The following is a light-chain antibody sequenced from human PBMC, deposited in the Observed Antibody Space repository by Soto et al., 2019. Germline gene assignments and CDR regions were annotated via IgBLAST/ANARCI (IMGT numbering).Light chain of an antibody. CDR2: GNN. V-gene: IGLV1-40*01. CDR3: QSYDSSLSGYV. CDR1: SSNIGASYE. Sequence: QSVLTQPPSVSGAPGQRVTISCTGSSSNIGASYEVHWYQQLPGRAPKLLIYGNNNRPSGVPDRFSGSKSGTSGSLAITGLPAEDEADYDCQSYDSSLSGYVFGTGTKLTVL. J-gene: IGLJ1*01.